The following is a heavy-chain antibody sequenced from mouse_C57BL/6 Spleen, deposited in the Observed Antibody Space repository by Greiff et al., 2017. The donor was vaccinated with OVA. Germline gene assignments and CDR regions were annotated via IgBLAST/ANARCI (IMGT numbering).Heavy chain of an antibody. CDR1: GFSLTSYG. V-gene: IGHV2-3*01. CDR3: AKQGIIPLDV. J-gene: IGHJ1*03. Sequence: VMLVESGPGLVAPSQSLSITCTVSGFSLTSYGVSWVRQPPGKGLEWLGVIWGDGSTNYHSAIISRLSISKDNSKSQVFLKLNSLQTYYTATYYCAKQGIIPLDVWGTGTTVTVSS. CDR2: IWGDGST. D-gene: IGHD5-1-1*01.